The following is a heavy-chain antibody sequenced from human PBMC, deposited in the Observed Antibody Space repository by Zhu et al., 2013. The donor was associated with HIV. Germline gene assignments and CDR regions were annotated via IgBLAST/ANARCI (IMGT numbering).Heavy chain of an antibody. CDR2: IIPIFGTA. CDR3: ARDKVRGAADPWFDP. J-gene: IGHJ5*02. V-gene: IGHV1-69*12. D-gene: IGHD3-10*01. CDR1: GGTFSSYA. Sequence: QVQLVQSGAEVKKPGSSVKVSCKASGGTFSSYAISWVRQAPGQGLEWMGGIIPIFGTANYAQKFQGRVTITADESTSTAYMELSSLRSEDTAVYYCARDKVRGAADPWFDPGAREPWSPSPQ.